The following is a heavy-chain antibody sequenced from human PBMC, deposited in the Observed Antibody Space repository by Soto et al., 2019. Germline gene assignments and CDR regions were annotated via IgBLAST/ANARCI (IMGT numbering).Heavy chain of an antibody. CDR1: GYSFMKYG. CDR2: ISPYSGYT. Sequence: ASVKVYCKGFGYSFMKYGINWVRQAPGQVLEWVGWISPYSGYTHSAQKFHGRLTLTTDTAASTAYMELRILRSADTALYYCAREASVLIPAAQPSRFDSWGQGTLVTVSS. J-gene: IGHJ4*02. D-gene: IGHD2-2*01. V-gene: IGHV1-18*01. CDR3: AREASVLIPAAQPSRFDS.